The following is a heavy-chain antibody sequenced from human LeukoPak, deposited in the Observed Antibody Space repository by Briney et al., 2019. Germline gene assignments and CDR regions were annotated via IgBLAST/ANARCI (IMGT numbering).Heavy chain of an antibody. Sequence: RTSETLSLTCTVSGGSISSYYWSWIRLPAGKGLEWIGRIYTSGSTNYNPSLKSRVTMSVDTSKNQFSLKLSSETAADTAVYYCARDQVVASWFDPWGQGTLVTVSS. CDR2: IYTSGST. CDR3: ARDQVVASWFDP. D-gene: IGHD3-22*01. V-gene: IGHV4-4*07. CDR1: GGSISSYY. J-gene: IGHJ5*02.